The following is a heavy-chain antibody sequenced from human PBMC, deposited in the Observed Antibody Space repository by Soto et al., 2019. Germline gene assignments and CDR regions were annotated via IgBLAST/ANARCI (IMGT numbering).Heavy chain of an antibody. CDR2: LDQSGGT. CDR1: GDSLRGQS. J-gene: IGHJ6*02. CDR3: AREDSYGWSGESLDV. D-gene: IGHD6-19*01. Sequence: QVQLQQWGAGLLKASETLSLTCAVVGDSLRGQSWNWIRQSPGKGLEWIRELDQSGGTNYNPSLKSRAITSDDTSKNQFSLTLTSVTAADTAVYYCAREDSYGWSGESLDVWGQGTTVTVSS. V-gene: IGHV4-34*01.